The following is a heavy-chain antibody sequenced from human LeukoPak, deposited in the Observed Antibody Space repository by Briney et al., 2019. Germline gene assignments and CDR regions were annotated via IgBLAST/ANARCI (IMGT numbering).Heavy chain of an antibody. CDR3: ARYEAGGSALDS. D-gene: IGHD2-15*01. V-gene: IGHV4-59*01. CDR1: GGSINNYY. Sequence: SETLSLTCTVSGGSINNYYWSWIRQPPGKGLDWIGYLHYSGSTSYNPFLKSRVTISVDTSKNQFSLKLSSVTAADTAVYYCARYEAGGSALDSWGQGTLVTVSS. CDR2: LHYSGST. J-gene: IGHJ4*02.